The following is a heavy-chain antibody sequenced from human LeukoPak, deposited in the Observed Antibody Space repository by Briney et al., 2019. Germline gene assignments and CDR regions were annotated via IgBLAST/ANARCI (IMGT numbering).Heavy chain of an antibody. J-gene: IGHJ1*01. CDR1: NGSISGYY. D-gene: IGHD5-18*01. CDR3: ARDFTRNSYAVAEFFHP. Sequence: SETLSLTCTVSNGSISGYYWNWIRQSAGKGLEWIGRIYANGGTNYNPSLRSRVSMSVDTSKNQFSLKLTSVTAADTAIYYCARDFTRNSYAVAEFFHPWGQGTPVSVSS. CDR2: IYANGGT. V-gene: IGHV4-4*07.